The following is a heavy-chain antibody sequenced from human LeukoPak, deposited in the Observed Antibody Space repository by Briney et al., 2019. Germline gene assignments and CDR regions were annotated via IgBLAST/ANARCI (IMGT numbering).Heavy chain of an antibody. J-gene: IGHJ3*02. Sequence: SETLSLTCSVSGDSISSGRNYWGWIRQSPGKGLEWIGYIYYSGSTNYNPSLKSRVTISVDTSKNQFSLKLSSVTAADTAVYYCARDLGIKPTPGAFDIWGQGTMVTVSS. CDR3: ARDLGIKPTPGAFDI. D-gene: IGHD7-27*01. CDR2: IYYSGST. CDR1: GDSISSGRNY. V-gene: IGHV4-61*05.